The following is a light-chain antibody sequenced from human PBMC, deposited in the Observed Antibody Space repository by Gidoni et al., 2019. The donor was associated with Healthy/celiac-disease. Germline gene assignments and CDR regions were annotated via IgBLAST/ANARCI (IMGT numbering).Light chain of an antibody. J-gene: IGLJ2*01. CDR2: EVS. CDR1: SSDVGGYNY. V-gene: IGLV2-8*01. Sequence: QSALTQPPSASGSPGHSVTISCTGTSSDVGGYNYVSWYQQHPGKAPKLMIYEVSKRPSGVPDRFSGSKSGNTASLTVSGLQAEDEADYYCSSYAGSNNLVFGGGTKLTVL. CDR3: SSYAGSNNLV.